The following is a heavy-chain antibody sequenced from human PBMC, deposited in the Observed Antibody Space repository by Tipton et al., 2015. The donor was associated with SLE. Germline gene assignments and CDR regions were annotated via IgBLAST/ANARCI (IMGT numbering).Heavy chain of an antibody. CDR2: INQSGST. V-gene: IGHV4-34*01. CDR1: GGSFSGYY. Sequence: LRLSCAVYGGSFSGYYWSWIRQPPGKGLEWIGEINQSGSTNYNPSLKSRVTISVDTFRSQFSLKVNSVIAADTAVYYCARGSKGLRWGQNAFDIWGQGTMVTVSS. D-gene: IGHD5-12*01. CDR3: ARGSKGLRWGQNAFDI. J-gene: IGHJ3*02.